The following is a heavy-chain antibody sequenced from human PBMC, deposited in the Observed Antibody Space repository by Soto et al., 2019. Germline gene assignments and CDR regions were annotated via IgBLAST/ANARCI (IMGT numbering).Heavy chain of an antibody. CDR1: GGSIRSNKW. Sequence: QVQLQESGPGLVKPSGTLSLTCGVSGGSIRSNKWWSWVRQPPGKGLEWIGEIYHSGSTNYNPSLKSRVTISVDKSKNQCTLKLNSVTAADAAVYYGARWGDWMQQVLWGQGTLVTVAS. CDR3: ARWGDWMQQVL. J-gene: IGHJ4*02. D-gene: IGHD5-18*01. V-gene: IGHV4-4*02. CDR2: IYHSGST.